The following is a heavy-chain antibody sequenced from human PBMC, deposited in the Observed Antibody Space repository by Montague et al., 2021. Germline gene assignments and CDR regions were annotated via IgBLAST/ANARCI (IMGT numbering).Heavy chain of an antibody. CDR2: VKHIGST. CDR3: ASDRGPFDY. V-gene: IGHV4-34*01. Sequence: SETLSLTCGVYGGSLSEYYWTWIRQSPEKGLEWIGEVKHIGSTNYNPSLKSRVTMSLDKSKNQFSLKLRSVTAADTAVYYCASDRGPFDYWGQGTVVTVSS. J-gene: IGHJ4*02. D-gene: IGHD3-10*01. CDR1: GGSLSEYY.